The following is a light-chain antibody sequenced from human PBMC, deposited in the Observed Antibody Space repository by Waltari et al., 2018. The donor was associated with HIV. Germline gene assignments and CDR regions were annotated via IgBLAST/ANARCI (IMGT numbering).Light chain of an antibody. Sequence: SQLTQPPSVSVSPGQTAKITCSGDDIPAHYVYWYQQKPGQAPVLVMYKVTERPSGSQERCSGSMSGTTVTLTIMGVQPEDEADYYCQSADSDNTYNWVFGGGTKLTVL. CDR2: KVT. CDR3: QSADSDNTYNWV. J-gene: IGLJ3*02. CDR1: DIPAHY. V-gene: IGLV3-25*03.